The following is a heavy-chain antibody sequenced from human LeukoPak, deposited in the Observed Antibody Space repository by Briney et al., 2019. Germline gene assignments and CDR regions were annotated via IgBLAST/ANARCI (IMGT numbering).Heavy chain of an antibody. J-gene: IGHJ6*02. CDR3: ARVHTSGWYNYYYYGMDV. CDR2: IYCSGST. Sequence: SETLSLTCTVSGGSISSYYWSWIRQPPGKGLEWIGYIYCSGSTNYNPSLKSRATISVDTSKNQFSLKLSSVTAADTAVYYCARVHTSGWYNYYYYGMDVWGQGTTVTVSS. V-gene: IGHV4-59*01. CDR1: GGSISSYY. D-gene: IGHD6-19*01.